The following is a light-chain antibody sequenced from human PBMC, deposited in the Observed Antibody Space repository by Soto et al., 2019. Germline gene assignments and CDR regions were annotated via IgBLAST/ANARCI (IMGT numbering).Light chain of an antibody. Sequence: QSALTQPASVSGSPGQSITISCTGTSSDVGGYNYVSWYQQHPGKAPKLMIYDVSNRPSGVSNRFSGSKSGTSASLAISGLQSEDEADYYCAVWDDSLNGHVFGAGTKLTVL. CDR1: SSDVGGYNY. CDR2: DVS. V-gene: IGLV2-14*01. CDR3: AVWDDSLNGHV. J-gene: IGLJ1*01.